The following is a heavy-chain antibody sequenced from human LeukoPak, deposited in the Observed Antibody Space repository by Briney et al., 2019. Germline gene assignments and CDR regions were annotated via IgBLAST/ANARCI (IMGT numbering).Heavy chain of an antibody. J-gene: IGHJ4*02. CDR2: IDPSDSYT. V-gene: IGHV5-10-1*01. CDR1: GYSFTSYW. Sequence: RPGESLKISCKGSGYSFTSYWISWVRQMPGKGLEWMGRIDPSDSYTNYSPSFQGHVTISADKSISTAYLQWSSLKASDTAMYYCARYYYDSSGYYKYYFDYWGQGTLVTVSS. D-gene: IGHD3-22*01. CDR3: ARYYYDSSGYYKYYFDY.